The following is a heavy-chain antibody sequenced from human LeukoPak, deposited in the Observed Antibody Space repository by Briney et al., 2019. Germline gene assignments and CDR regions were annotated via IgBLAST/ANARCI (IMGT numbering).Heavy chain of an antibody. CDR2: IYPGDSDT. D-gene: IGHD3-22*01. V-gene: IGHV5-51*01. J-gene: IGHJ4*02. Sequence: GESLKISCKGSGYSFTSYWIAWVRQMPGKGLEWVGIIYPGDSDTRYSPSFQGQVTISADKSISTAYLQWSSLKASDTAMYYCARNKYYDSSGYYFSGYYFDYWGQGTLVTVSS. CDR3: ARNKYYDSSGYYFSGYYFDY. CDR1: GYSFTSYW.